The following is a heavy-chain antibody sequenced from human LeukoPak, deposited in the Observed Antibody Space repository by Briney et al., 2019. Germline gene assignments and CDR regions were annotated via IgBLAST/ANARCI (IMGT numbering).Heavy chain of an antibody. D-gene: IGHD6-25*01. Sequence: PGGSLRLSCAASGFTFSSYSMNWVRQAPGKGLEWVSYISSSSSTIYYADSVKGRFTISRDNAKNSLYLQMNSLRAEDTAVYYCARDPRLRSLDYWGQGTLVTVSS. V-gene: IGHV3-48*04. CDR3: ARDPRLRSLDY. CDR1: GFTFSSYS. CDR2: ISSSSSTI. J-gene: IGHJ4*02.